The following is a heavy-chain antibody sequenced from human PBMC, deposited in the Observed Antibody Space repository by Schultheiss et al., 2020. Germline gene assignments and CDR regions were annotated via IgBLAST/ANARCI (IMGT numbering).Heavy chain of an antibody. Sequence: SETLSLTCAVYGGSFSGYYWSWIRQPPGKGLEWIGEINHSGSTNYNPSLKSRVTISVDTSKNQFSLKLSSVTAADTAVYYCARAMKPKRSSMDYWGQGTLVTVSS. J-gene: IGHJ4*02. CDR2: INHSGST. D-gene: IGHD2/OR15-2a*01. CDR3: ARAMKPKRSSMDY. CDR1: GGSFSGYY. V-gene: IGHV4-34*01.